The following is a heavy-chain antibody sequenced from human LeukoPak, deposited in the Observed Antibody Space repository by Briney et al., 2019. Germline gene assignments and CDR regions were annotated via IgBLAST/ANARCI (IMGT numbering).Heavy chain of an antibody. V-gene: IGHV3-7*01. CDR1: GFTFSSYW. CDR2: IKQDGSEK. J-gene: IGHJ4*02. CDR3: ARVSSVAGTDFDY. Sequence: HPGGSLRLSCAASGFTFSSYWMSWVRQAPGKGLEWVANIKQDGSEKYYVDSVKGRFTISRDNAKNSLYLQMNSLRAEDTAVYYCARVSSVAGTDFDYWGQGTLVTVSS. D-gene: IGHD6-19*01.